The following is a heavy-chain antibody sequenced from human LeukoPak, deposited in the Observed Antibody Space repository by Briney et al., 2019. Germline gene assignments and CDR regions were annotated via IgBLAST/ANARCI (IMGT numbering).Heavy chain of an antibody. D-gene: IGHD6-19*01. V-gene: IGHV3-23*01. CDR3: AKDLTVAGTPCDY. Sequence: GGSLRLSCAASGFTFSSYALSWVRQAPGKGLEWVSAISGSGGSTYYADSVKGRFTISRDNSKNTLYLQMNSLRAEDTAVYYCAKDLTVAGTPCDYWGQGTLVTVSS. CDR1: GFTFSSYA. J-gene: IGHJ4*02. CDR2: ISGSGGST.